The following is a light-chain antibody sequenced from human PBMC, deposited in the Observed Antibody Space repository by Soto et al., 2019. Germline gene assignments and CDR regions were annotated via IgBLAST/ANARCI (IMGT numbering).Light chain of an antibody. J-gene: IGLJ3*02. CDR2: DTT. V-gene: IGLV7-46*01. Sequence: QAVVTQEPSVTVSPGGTVTLTCGSSTGAVTSDRYPYWFQQQPGQVPRALIFDTTNTHSWTPARFSGSLLGDKAALTLSGAQPEDEADYYCLLHYSGGRRVFGGGTQLTVL. CDR1: TGAVTSDRY. CDR3: LLHYSGGRRV.